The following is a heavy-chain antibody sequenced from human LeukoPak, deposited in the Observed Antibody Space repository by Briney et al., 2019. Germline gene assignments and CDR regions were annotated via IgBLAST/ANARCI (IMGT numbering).Heavy chain of an antibody. Sequence: GGSLRLSCAASGFTFSDYYMSWIRQAPGKGLEWVSYISSSGSTIYYADSVKGRFTTSRDNAKNSLYLQMNSLRAEDTAVYYCARDPTYYYDSSGYWNDAFDIWGQGTMVTVSS. CDR3: ARDPTYYYDSSGYWNDAFDI. CDR1: GFTFSDYY. CDR2: ISSSGSTI. D-gene: IGHD3-22*01. V-gene: IGHV3-11*04. J-gene: IGHJ3*02.